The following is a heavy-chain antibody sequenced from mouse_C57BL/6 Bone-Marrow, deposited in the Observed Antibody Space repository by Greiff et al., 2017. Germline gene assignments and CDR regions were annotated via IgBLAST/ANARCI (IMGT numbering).Heavy chain of an antibody. J-gene: IGHJ4*01. Sequence: VQLQQSGAELVRPGASVKLSCTASGFNIKDDYMHWVKQRPEQGLEWIGWIDPENGDTEYASKFQGKATITADTSSNTAYLQLSSLTSEDTAVYYCTTGGSNFSMDYWGQGTSGTVSS. CDR1: GFNIKDDY. CDR3: TTGGSNFSMDY. D-gene: IGHD2-5*01. CDR2: IDPENGDT. V-gene: IGHV14-4*01.